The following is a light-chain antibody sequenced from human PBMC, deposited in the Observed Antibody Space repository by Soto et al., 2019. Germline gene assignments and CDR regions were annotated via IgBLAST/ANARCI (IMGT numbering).Light chain of an antibody. CDR1: QSVSSSY. Sequence: EIVLTQSPGTLSLSPGERATLSCRASQSVSSSYLAWYQQKPGQAPRLLIYGASSRATGIPDRFSGSGSGTDFTLTISRLEPEDFAVYSCQQYGSSPPDRFTFGPGTKVDIK. CDR2: GAS. CDR3: QQYGSSPPDRFT. J-gene: IGKJ3*01. V-gene: IGKV3-20*01.